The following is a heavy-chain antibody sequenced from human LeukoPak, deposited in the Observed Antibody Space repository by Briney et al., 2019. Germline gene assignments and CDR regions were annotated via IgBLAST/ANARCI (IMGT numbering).Heavy chain of an antibody. J-gene: IGHJ6*03. Sequence: SSVKVSCKASGGIFSSYTISWVRQAPGQGLEWMGRIIPILGIANYAQKFQGRVTITADKSTSTAYMELSSLRSEDTAVYYCARGGAAAGRGTYYYYYMDVWGKGTTVTVSS. CDR2: IIPILGIA. D-gene: IGHD6-13*01. CDR1: GGIFSSYT. CDR3: ARGGAAAGRGTYYYYYMDV. V-gene: IGHV1-69*02.